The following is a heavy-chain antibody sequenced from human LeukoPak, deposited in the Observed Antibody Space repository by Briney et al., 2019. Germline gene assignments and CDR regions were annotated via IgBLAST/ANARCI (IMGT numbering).Heavy chain of an antibody. CDR1: GGSISSSSYY. CDR2: IYYSGST. CDR3: ARHGDSSSWYLTPFDY. D-gene: IGHD6-13*01. Sequence: SETLSLTCTVSGGSISSSSYYWGWIRQPPGKGLEWIGSIYYSGSTYYNPSLKSRVTISVDTSKNQFSLELSSVTAADTAVYYCARHGDSSSWYLTPFDYWGQGTLVTVSS. J-gene: IGHJ4*02. V-gene: IGHV4-39*01.